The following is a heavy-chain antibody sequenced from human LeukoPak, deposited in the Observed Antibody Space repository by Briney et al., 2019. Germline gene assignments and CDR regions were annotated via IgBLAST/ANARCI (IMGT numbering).Heavy chain of an antibody. CDR2: ISGDGSST. J-gene: IGHJ4*02. V-gene: IGHV3-74*01. CDR3: ARELPFDY. Sequence: SGGSLRLSCAASGSTFSSYWMHWVRQTPGKGLVWVSRISGDGSSTTYAESVKGRFTISRDNAKNTLYLQMNSLRAEDTAVYYCARELPFDYWGQGTLVTVSS. CDR1: GSTFSSYW.